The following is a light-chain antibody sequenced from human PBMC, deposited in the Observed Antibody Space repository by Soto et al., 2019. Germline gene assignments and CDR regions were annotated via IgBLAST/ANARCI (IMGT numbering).Light chain of an antibody. Sequence: DVKMTQSPSTLSASVGDRVTITCRASQSVSNFLAWYQQKPGKAPKVLIYRASSLESGVPSRFSGSGSGTEFTLTISSLQPEDSATYYCQQYQRNNTYSWTFGQGTKVEIK. V-gene: IGKV1-5*03. CDR1: QSVSNF. J-gene: IGKJ1*01. CDR3: QQYQRNNTYSWT. CDR2: RAS.